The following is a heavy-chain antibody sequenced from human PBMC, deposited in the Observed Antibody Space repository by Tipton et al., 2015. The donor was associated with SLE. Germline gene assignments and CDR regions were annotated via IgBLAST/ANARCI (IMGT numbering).Heavy chain of an antibody. J-gene: IGHJ5*02. CDR1: GYTFTSYD. CDR3: ARTGDNTGLLWCGGYRVKCGS. D-gene: IGHD3-10*01. V-gene: IGHV1-8*01. Sequence: QSGAEVKKPGASVKVSCKASGYTFTSYDINWVRQATGQGLEWMGWMNPNSGNTGYAQKFQGRVTMTRNTSITTAYMELSSLRSEDTAMYYCARTGDNTGLLWCGGYRVKCGSWGQGSLGTVSS. CDR2: MNPNSGNT.